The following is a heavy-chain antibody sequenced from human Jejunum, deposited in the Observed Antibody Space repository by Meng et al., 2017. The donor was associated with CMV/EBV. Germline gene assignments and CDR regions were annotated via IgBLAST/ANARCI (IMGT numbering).Heavy chain of an antibody. D-gene: IGHD2-2*01. V-gene: IGHV4-59*02. J-gene: IGHJ5*01. CDR3: VRHGDCSSGSCYYHWLDP. CDR2: IYNSGDI. Sequence: QVDLQESGPGLGGPPETLSLPCRVSGGSVSKYYWGWIRQTPGGGLEWLGYIYNSGDIYYNPFLEGRVTISTDASKNQFSLKLRYVTAADTAVYYCVRHGDCSSGSCYYHWLDPWGQGSLVTVSS. CDR1: GGSVSKYY.